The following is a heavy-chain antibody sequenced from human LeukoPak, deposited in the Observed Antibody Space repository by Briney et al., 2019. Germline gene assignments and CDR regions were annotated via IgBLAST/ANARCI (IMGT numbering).Heavy chain of an antibody. Sequence: SETLSLTCTVSGGSISSYYWSWIRQPAGKGLEWIGRIYTSGSTNYNPSLKSRVTMSVDTSKNQFSLKLSSVTAADTAVYYCARGSRSWYYDILTGWFDPWGQGTLVTVSS. V-gene: IGHV4-4*07. CDR2: IYTSGST. CDR3: ARGSRSWYYDILTGWFDP. J-gene: IGHJ5*02. CDR1: GGSISSYY. D-gene: IGHD3-9*01.